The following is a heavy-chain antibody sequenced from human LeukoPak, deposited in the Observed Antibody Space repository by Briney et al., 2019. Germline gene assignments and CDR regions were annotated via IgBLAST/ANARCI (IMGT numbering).Heavy chain of an antibody. CDR3: ASSYGDREKSY. J-gene: IGHJ4*02. Sequence: GRSLRLSCAASGFTFSSYGMHWVRQAPGKGLEWVAVIWFDGSNKYYADFVKGRFTISRDNSKNTLYLQMNSLRAEDTAVYYCASSYGDREKSYWGQGTLVTVSS. CDR1: GFTFSSYG. D-gene: IGHD4-17*01. CDR2: IWFDGSNK. V-gene: IGHV3-33*01.